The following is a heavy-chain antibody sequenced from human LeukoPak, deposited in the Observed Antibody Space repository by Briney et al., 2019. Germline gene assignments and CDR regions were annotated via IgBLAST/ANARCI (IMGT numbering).Heavy chain of an antibody. CDR3: AKEGLAFDY. J-gene: IGHJ4*02. CDR1: RYTFTGYY. V-gene: IGHV1-2*02. Sequence: GASVKVSCRASRYTFTGYYMHWVRQVPGQGPEWMGWINPNSGGTRYAQKFQGRGTMTRDTSISTAYMELSRLRSDDTAVYYCAKEGLAFDYWGQGTLVTVSS. CDR2: INPNSGGT. D-gene: IGHD5-12*01.